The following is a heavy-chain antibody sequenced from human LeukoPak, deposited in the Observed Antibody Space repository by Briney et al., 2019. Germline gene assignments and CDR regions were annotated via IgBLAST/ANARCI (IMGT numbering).Heavy chain of an antibody. Sequence: ASVKVSCKASGYTFTSFYMHWVRQAPGQGLEWMGTVNPSGETTTYAQKFQGRVAMTRDTSTSTLYMELSSLRSEDTAVYYCARKGNAFDIWGQGTWSPSL. V-gene: IGHV1-46*01. CDR1: GYTFTSFY. CDR2: VNPSGETT. CDR3: ARKGNAFDI. J-gene: IGHJ3*02.